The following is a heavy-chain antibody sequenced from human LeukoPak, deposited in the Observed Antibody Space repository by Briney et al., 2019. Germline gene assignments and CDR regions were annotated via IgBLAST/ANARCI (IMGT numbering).Heavy chain of an antibody. V-gene: IGHV3-21*01. J-gene: IGHJ5*01. CDR1: GFTFSSYA. CDR3: ARNFES. Sequence: GSLRLSCAASGFTFSSYAMSWARQAPGKGLEWVSTISTTSSHLYYADSVKGRFTTSRDNAKDSLYLHMSSLRVEDMAVYYCARNFESWGQGTLVTVSS. CDR2: ISTTSSHL.